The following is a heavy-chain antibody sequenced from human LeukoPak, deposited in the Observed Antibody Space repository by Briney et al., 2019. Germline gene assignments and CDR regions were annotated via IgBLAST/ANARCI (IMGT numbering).Heavy chain of an antibody. J-gene: IGHJ3*02. D-gene: IGHD3-22*01. CDR3: ARDFYDSSGYYSDDAFDI. Sequence: GGSLRLSCAASGFTFSGSALHWVRQASGKGLEWVGRIRSTANGYATAYAASVKGRFTISRDDSKNTAYLQMNSLRAEDTAVYYCARDFYDSSGYYSDDAFDIWGQGTMVTVSS. CDR1: GFTFSGSA. CDR2: IRSTANGYAT. V-gene: IGHV3-73*01.